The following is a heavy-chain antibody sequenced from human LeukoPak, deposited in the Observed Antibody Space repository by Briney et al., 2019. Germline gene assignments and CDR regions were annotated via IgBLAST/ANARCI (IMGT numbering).Heavy chain of an antibody. Sequence: GESLKISCKGSGYSFTSYWIGWVRQMPGKGLEWMGIIYPGDSDTRYSPSFQGQVTISADKCISTAYLQWSSLKASDTAMYYCARRAAAGTSLYNWFDPWGQGTLVTVSS. J-gene: IGHJ5*02. CDR3: ARRAAAGTSLYNWFDP. V-gene: IGHV5-51*01. D-gene: IGHD6-13*01. CDR2: IYPGDSDT. CDR1: GYSFTSYW.